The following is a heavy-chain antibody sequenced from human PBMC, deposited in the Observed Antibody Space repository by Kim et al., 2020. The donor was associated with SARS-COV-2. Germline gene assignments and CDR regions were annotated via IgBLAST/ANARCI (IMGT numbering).Heavy chain of an antibody. V-gene: IGHV3-64D*06. CDR2: ISSNGGST. J-gene: IGHJ6*02. D-gene: IGHD3-9*01. CDR3: VKDLDYDILTGDYYYGMDV. Sequence: GGSLRLSCSASGFTFSSYAMHWVRQAPGKGLEYVSAISSNGGSTYYADSVKGRFTISRDNSKNTLYLQMSSLRAEDTAVYYCVKDLDYDILTGDYYYGMDVWGQGTTVTVSS. CDR1: GFTFSSYA.